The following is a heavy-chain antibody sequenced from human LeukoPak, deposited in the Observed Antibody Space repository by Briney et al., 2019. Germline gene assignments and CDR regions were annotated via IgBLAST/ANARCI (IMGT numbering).Heavy chain of an antibody. CDR3: ARGLAAQYGMDV. Sequence: GGSLRLSCAASGFTFSSYAMSWVRQAPGKGLEWVSAISGSGGSTYYADSVKGRFTISRDNAKNTLYLQMNSLRAEDTAVYYCARGLAAQYGMDVWGQGTTVTVSS. CDR2: ISGSGGST. J-gene: IGHJ6*02. CDR1: GFTFSSYA. D-gene: IGHD6-13*01. V-gene: IGHV3-23*01.